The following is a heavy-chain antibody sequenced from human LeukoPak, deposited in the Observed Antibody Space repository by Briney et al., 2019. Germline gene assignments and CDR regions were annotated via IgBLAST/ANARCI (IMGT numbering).Heavy chain of an antibody. J-gene: IGHJ4*02. CDR2: IYYSGST. CDR1: GGSINSRSDY. CDR3: ARRPGEYGGNDFDY. V-gene: IGHV4-39*01. Sequence: SQTLSLTCTVSGGSINSRSDYWGWIRQPPRKELEWIGSIYYSGSTHYNPSLKSRVTMSIDTSKNQLSLRLSSVTAADTAVYYCARRPGEYGGNDFDYWGQGTLVTVSS. D-gene: IGHD4/OR15-4a*01.